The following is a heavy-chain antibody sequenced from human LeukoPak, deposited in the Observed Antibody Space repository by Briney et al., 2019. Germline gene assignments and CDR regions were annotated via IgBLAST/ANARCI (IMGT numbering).Heavy chain of an antibody. J-gene: IGHJ4*02. Sequence: GGSLRLSCSASGFTFSDYAISWVRQAPGKGLQWLSTITESGNYAYYADSMRGRLTVSRDNSKDTLYLLLNRLRADDSAVYYCARWLRGSPPYFHDWGQGTRVTVSS. CDR2: ITESGNYA. CDR3: ARWLRGSPPYFHD. CDR1: GFTFSDYA. D-gene: IGHD1-26*01. V-gene: IGHV3-23*01.